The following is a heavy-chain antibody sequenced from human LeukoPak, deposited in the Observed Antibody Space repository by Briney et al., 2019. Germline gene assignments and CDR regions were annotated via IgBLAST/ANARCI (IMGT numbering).Heavy chain of an antibody. V-gene: IGHV3-23*01. Sequence: GGSLGLSCAASGFTFSSYAMSWVRQAPGKGLEWVSAISGSGGSTYYADSVKGRFTISRDNSKYTLYLQMNSLRAEDTAVYYCAKFPDFWSGTLDAFDIWGQGTMVTVSS. CDR3: AKFPDFWSGTLDAFDI. D-gene: IGHD3-3*01. CDR2: ISGSGGST. CDR1: GFTFSSYA. J-gene: IGHJ3*02.